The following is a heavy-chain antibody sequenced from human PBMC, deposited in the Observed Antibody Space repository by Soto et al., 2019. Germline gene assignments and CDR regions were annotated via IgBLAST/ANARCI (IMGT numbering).Heavy chain of an antibody. CDR1: GGTFSSYA. Sequence: QVQLVQSGAEVKKPGSSVKVSCKASGGTFSSYAISWVRQAPGQGLEWMGGIIPIFGTANYAQKFQGRVTITADESTSTAYMELSSLRSEDTAVYYCARATTNTMTNGGPYYGMDVWGQGTTFTVSS. CDR3: ARATTNTMTNGGPYYGMDV. V-gene: IGHV1-69*01. D-gene: IGHD2-8*01. J-gene: IGHJ6*02. CDR2: IIPIFGTA.